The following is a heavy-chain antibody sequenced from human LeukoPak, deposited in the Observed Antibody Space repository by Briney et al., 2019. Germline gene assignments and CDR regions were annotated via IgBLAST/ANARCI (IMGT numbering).Heavy chain of an antibody. CDR3: AKKSCSSTSCYEDV. Sequence: GGSLRLSCAASGFTFSSYAMSWVRQAPGKGLEWVSAISGSGDNTDYTDPVKGRFTISRDNSKNTLYLQMNSLRAEDTAVYYCAKKSCSSTSCYEDVWGKGTTVTVSS. J-gene: IGHJ6*04. CDR1: GFTFSSYA. D-gene: IGHD2-2*01. CDR2: ISGSGDNT. V-gene: IGHV3-23*01.